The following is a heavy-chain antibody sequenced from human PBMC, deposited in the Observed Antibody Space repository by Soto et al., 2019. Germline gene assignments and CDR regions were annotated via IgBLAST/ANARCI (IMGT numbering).Heavy chain of an antibody. CDR2: IYYSGST. CDR1: GGSISSYY. V-gene: IGHV4-59*08. CDR3: ASQQAWDCSGGSCPEYYFDY. J-gene: IGHJ4*02. D-gene: IGHD2-15*01. Sequence: PSETLSLTCTVSGGSISSYYWSWIRQPPGKGLEWIGYIYYSGSTNYNPSLKSRVTISVDTSKNQFSLKLSSVTAADTAVYYCASQQAWDCSGGSCPEYYFDYWGQGTLVTVSS.